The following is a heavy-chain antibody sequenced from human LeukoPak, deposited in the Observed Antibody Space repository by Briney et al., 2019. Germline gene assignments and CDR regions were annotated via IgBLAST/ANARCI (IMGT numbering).Heavy chain of an antibody. J-gene: IGHJ4*02. Sequence: PGGSLRLSCVASGFTFSSYWMHWVRQAPGKGLVWVSHINNDGSSTSYADSVKGRFTISRDNAKNTLYLQMNSLRTEDTAVYYCACYGIAPPYWGQGTLVTVSS. CDR2: INNDGSST. V-gene: IGHV3-74*01. CDR1: GFTFSSYW. D-gene: IGHD2-15*01. CDR3: ACYGIAPPY.